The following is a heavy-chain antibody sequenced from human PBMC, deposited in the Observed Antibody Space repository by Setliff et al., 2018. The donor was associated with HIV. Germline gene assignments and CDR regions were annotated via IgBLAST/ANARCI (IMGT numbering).Heavy chain of an antibody. CDR1: GYTFTSFG. D-gene: IGHD2-8*01. CDR3: ASGSGYCKNGVCYIGVHRTPDKYYFDS. V-gene: IGHV1-69*05. Sequence: SVKVSCKPSGYTFTSFGISWVRQAPGQGLEWMGGIIPLFGTANYAQKFQGRVTMTTDELMTTAYLELSSLRSEDTAVYYCASGSGYCKNGVCYIGVHRTPDKYYFDSWGQGALVTVSS. J-gene: IGHJ4*02. CDR2: IIPLFGTA.